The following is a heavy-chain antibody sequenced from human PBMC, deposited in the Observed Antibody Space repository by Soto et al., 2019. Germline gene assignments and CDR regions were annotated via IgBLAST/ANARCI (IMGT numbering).Heavy chain of an antibody. J-gene: IGHJ4*02. CDR3: AKGTGYSSSCYFDY. Sequence: VGSLRLSCAASGFTFSSDAMSWVRQAPGKGLEWVSAISGSGGSTYYADSVKGRFTISRDNSKNTLYLQMNSLRAEDTAVYYCAKGTGYSSSCYFDYWGQGTLVTVSS. CDR2: ISGSGGST. CDR1: GFTFSSDA. V-gene: IGHV3-23*01. D-gene: IGHD6-6*01.